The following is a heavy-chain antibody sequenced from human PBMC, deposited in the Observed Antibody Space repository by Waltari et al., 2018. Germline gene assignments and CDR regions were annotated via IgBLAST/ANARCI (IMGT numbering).Heavy chain of an antibody. Sequence: QVQLVQSGAEVKKPGSSVKVSCKASGGTFSSYAISWVRQAPGQGLEWMGRIIPTFGTANYAQKFQGRVTITADKSTSTAYMELSSLRSEDTAVYYCARGGVVGATNWFDYWGQGTLVTVSS. D-gene: IGHD1-26*01. CDR2: IIPTFGTA. J-gene: IGHJ4*02. CDR1: GGTFSSYA. CDR3: ARGGVVGATNWFDY. V-gene: IGHV1-69*08.